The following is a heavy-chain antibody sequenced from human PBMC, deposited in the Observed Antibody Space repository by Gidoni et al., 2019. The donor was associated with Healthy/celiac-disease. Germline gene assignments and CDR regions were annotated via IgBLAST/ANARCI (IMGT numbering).Heavy chain of an antibody. CDR1: GYTFTSYA. CDR2: INAGNGNT. V-gene: IGHV1-3*01. J-gene: IGHJ5*02. D-gene: IGHD5-12*01. Sequence: QVQLVQSGAEVKKPGASVKVSCKASGYTFTSYAMHWVRQAPGQRLEWMGWINAGNGNTKYSQKFQGRVTITRDTSASTAYMELSSLRSEDTAVYYCARGQYVDIVATILGWFDPWGQGTLVTVSS. CDR3: ARGQYVDIVATILGWFDP.